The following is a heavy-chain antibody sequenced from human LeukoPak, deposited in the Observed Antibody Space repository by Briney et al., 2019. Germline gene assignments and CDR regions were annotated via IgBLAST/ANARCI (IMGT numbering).Heavy chain of an antibody. CDR1: GGSLSSYY. V-gene: IGHV4-59*07. Sequence: SDTLSLTCTLSGGSLSSYYWSWLRQPPRTGLEWIGYIYYSGSTNYNPSLKSRVTISVDTSKNQFSLKLSSVTAADTAVYYCARAYYDFWSGYSIDYYYYYYMDVWGKGTTVTVSS. D-gene: IGHD3-3*01. CDR2: IYYSGST. J-gene: IGHJ6*03. CDR3: ARAYYDFWSGYSIDYYYYYYMDV.